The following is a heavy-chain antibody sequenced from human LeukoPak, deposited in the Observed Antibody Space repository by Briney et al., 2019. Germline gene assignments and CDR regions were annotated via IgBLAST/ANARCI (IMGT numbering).Heavy chain of an antibody. CDR2: INHSGST. V-gene: IGHV4-34*01. J-gene: IGHJ5*02. Sequence: SETLSLTCAVYGGSFGGYYWSWIRQPPGKGLEWIGEINHSGSTNYNPSLKSRVTISVDTSKNQFSLKLSSVTAADTAVYYCARALRRGGSRNNWFDPWGQGTLVTVSS. D-gene: IGHD2-15*01. CDR1: GGSFGGYY. CDR3: ARALRRGGSRNNWFDP.